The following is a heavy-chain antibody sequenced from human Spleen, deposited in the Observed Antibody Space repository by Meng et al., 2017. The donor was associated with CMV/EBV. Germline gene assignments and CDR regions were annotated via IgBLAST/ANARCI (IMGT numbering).Heavy chain of an antibody. Sequence: LSRTCAVYGGSLSGYYWSWIRQPPGKGLEWIGEINHSGSTNYNPSLKSRVTISVDTSKNQFSLKLSSVTAADTAVYYCARESAGTFDYWGQGTLVTVSS. CDR2: INHSGST. J-gene: IGHJ4*02. V-gene: IGHV4-34*01. CDR1: GGSLSGYY. CDR3: ARESAGTFDY. D-gene: IGHD6-13*01.